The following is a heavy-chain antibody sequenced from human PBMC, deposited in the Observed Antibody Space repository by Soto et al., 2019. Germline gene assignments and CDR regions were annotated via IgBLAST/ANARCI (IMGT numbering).Heavy chain of an antibody. CDR3: ARVVLSITRGAFDA. D-gene: IGHD1-20*01. J-gene: IGHJ3*01. CDR2: ISHSGTA. Sequence: QVHLQESGPGLVKPSGTLSLTCAVSGDSISSSHWWTWVRQSPGKGLEYIGEISHSGTANSNPSLNSRVTLSVDKSKNHFSLTLISVTAADAAVYYCARVVLSITRGAFDAWGQGTPVTVSP. CDR1: GDSISSSHW. V-gene: IGHV4-4*02.